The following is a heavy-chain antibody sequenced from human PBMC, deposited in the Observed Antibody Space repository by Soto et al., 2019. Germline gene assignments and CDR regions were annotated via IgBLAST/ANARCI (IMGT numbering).Heavy chain of an antibody. Sequence: QVQLQESGPGLVTPSQTLSLTCTVSGGSISSDNYFWSWIRQHPGKGLEWIGYIDYIGRAYYNPSLKSRVTTSVDTAKNQFSLRLSSVTVADTATYYCAREVNSAAESDAFDSWGQGTVVTVSS. CDR1: GGSISSDNYF. V-gene: IGHV4-31*03. D-gene: IGHD1-20*01. CDR2: IDYIGRA. CDR3: AREVNSAAESDAFDS. J-gene: IGHJ3*02.